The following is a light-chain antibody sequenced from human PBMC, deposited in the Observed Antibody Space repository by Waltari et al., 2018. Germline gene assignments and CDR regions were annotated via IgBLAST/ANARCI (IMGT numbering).Light chain of an antibody. V-gene: IGLV3-10*01. CDR2: EDT. Sequence: SYELTQPPSVSVSPGQTARITCSGSALPRKYAFWYQQKSGQAPVLVVYEDTKRPSGIPERFSGSTSGTTNTLTISGAQVEDDADYYCYSTDGGGTHNGVFGGGTKLTVL. CDR1: ALPRKY. CDR3: YSTDGGGTHNGV. J-gene: IGLJ3*02.